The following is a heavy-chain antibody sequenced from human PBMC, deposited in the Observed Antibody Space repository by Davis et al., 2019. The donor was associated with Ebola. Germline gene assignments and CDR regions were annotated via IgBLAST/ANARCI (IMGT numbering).Heavy chain of an antibody. D-gene: IGHD5-24*01. V-gene: IGHV3-30*18. CDR3: AKDPSRDYYYYYGMDV. Sequence: GGSLRLSCAASGFTFSSYGMHWVRQAPGKGLEWVAVISYDGSNKYYADSVKGRFTISRDNSKNTLYLQMNSLRAEDTAVYYCAKDPSRDYYYYYGMDVWGQGTTVTVSS. CDR2: ISYDGSNK. CDR1: GFTFSSYG. J-gene: IGHJ6*02.